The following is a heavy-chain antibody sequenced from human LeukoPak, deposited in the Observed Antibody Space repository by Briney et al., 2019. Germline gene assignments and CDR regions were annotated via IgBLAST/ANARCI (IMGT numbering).Heavy chain of an antibody. CDR1: GGSISSYY. D-gene: IGHD6-19*01. CDR2: IYYSGST. J-gene: IGHJ3*02. V-gene: IGHV4-59*08. Sequence: PSETLSLTCTVSGGSISSYYWSWIRQPPGKGLEWIAYIYYSGSTNYNPSLKRRVTISVDTSTNQFSLKLSSVTAADTAVYYCARHGYSSGIYDAFDIWGQGTMVTVSS. CDR3: ARHGYSSGIYDAFDI.